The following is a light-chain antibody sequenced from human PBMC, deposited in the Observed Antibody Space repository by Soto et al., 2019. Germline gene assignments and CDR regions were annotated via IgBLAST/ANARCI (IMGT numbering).Light chain of an antibody. Sequence: QPVLTQSTSASASLGASVKLTCTLSSGHSNYAIAWHQQQPEKGPRYLMILNSDGSHSKGDGIPDRFSGSSSGAERYLTISSLQSEDEADYYCQTWGTGIQVFGGGTKLTVL. CDR3: QTWGTGIQV. CDR2: LNSDGSH. V-gene: IGLV4-69*01. J-gene: IGLJ3*02. CDR1: SGHSNYA.